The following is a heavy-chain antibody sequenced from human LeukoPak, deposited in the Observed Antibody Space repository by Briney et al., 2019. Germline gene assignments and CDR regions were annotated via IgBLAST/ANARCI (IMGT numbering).Heavy chain of an antibody. CDR1: GFLFSNCG. CDR2: MSSDGRDE. Sequence: SGGSLRLSCAASGFLFSNCGMHWVRQAPGKGLEWVAVMSSDGRDEYYSDSVHGRFTISRDNSRNTLYLQMNSLRAEDTAIYYCVKPNDSGWWMFDYWGQGTLVTVSS. J-gene: IGHJ4*02. V-gene: IGHV3-30*18. CDR3: VKPNDSGWWMFDY. D-gene: IGHD6-13*01.